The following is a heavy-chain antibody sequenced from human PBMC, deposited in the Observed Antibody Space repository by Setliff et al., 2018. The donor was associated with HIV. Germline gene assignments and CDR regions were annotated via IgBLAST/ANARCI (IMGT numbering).Heavy chain of an antibody. CDR2: KNPNSGNT. D-gene: IGHD3-10*01. V-gene: IGHV1-8*02. CDR3: ARPGNWGDRSMNY. CDR1: GYTFTSYD. J-gene: IGHJ4*02. Sequence: ASVMVSCKASGYTFTSYDFNWVRQATGQGLEWMGWKNPNSGNTGYAQKFQGRVTMTRNTSISTAYMELSSLKSEDTAVYYCARPGNWGDRSMNYWGQGTLVTVS.